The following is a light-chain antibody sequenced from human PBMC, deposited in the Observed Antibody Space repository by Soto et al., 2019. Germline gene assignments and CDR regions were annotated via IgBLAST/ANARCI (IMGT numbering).Light chain of an antibody. CDR1: NSNIGSHT. V-gene: IGLV1-44*01. J-gene: IGLJ3*02. CDR2: TNN. Sequence: QSALTQPPSASGTPGQRVTISCSGSNSNIGSHTVNWYQQLPGTAPKLLIYTNNQRPSGVPDRFSDSKSGTSASLAISGLQSEDEADYYCAAWDGSLQSWVFGGGTKVTVL. CDR3: AAWDGSLQSWV.